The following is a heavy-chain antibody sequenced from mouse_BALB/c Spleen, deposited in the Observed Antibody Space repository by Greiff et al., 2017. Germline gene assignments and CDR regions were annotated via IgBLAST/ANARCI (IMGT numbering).Heavy chain of an antibody. CDR3: ARSGTMITTAWFAY. CDR2: INPYNGDT. J-gene: IGHJ3*01. CDR1: GYSFTGYF. V-gene: IGHV1-20*02. D-gene: IGHD2-4*01. Sequence: EVQLQQSGPELVKPGASVKISCKASGYSFTGYFMNWVMQSHGKSLEWIGRINPYNGDTFYNQKFKGKATLTVDKSSSTAHMELRSLASEDSAVYYCARSGTMITTAWFAYWGQGTLVTVSA.